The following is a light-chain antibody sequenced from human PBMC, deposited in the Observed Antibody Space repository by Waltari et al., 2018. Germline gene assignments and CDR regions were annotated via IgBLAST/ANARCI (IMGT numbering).Light chain of an antibody. J-gene: IGLJ2*01. V-gene: IGLV1-44*01. CDR3: ATWDDSLNAVV. CDR1: SSNTGSNT. Sequence: QSVLTQPPSASGAPGQRVIISCPGSSSNTGSNTVNWYQKLPGRAPKPLIFSNDQWPSGVPARFTGSKSGTAASLAISGLQSEDEAEYYCATWDDSLNAVVFGGGTKLTVL. CDR2: SND.